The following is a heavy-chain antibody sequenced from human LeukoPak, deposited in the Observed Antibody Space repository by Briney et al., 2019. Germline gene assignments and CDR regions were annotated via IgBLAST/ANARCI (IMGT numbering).Heavy chain of an antibody. CDR3: AREGNIVVV. Sequence: ASVTVSCKASGYTFTSYGISWVRQAPGQGLEWMGIINPSGGSTSYAQKFQGRVTMTRDTSTSTVYMELSSLRSEDTAVYYCAREGNIVVVWGQGTLVTVSS. V-gene: IGHV1-46*01. CDR2: INPSGGST. D-gene: IGHD2-15*01. CDR1: GYTFTSYG. J-gene: IGHJ4*02.